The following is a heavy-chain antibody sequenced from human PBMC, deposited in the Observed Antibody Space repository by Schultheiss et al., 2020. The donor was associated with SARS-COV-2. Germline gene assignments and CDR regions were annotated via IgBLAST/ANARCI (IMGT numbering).Heavy chain of an antibody. CDR2: ISSSGSTI. J-gene: IGHJ2*01. Sequence: GGSLRLSCAASGFTFSSYEMNWVRQAPGKGLEWVSYISSSGSTIYYADSVKGRFTISRDNAKNSLYLQMNSLRAEDTAVYYCARDYYYDSSGYGWYFDLWGRGTLVTVSS. CDR1: GFTFSSYE. V-gene: IGHV3-48*03. CDR3: ARDYYYDSSGYGWYFDL. D-gene: IGHD3-22*01.